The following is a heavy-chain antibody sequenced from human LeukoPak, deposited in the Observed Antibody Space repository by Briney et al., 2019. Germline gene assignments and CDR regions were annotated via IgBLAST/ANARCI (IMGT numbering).Heavy chain of an antibody. CDR3: ARSGTAMVIANFFFDY. CDR2: ISYSGAT. CDR1: GGSMSSGITY. V-gene: IGHV4-39*07. D-gene: IGHD5-18*01. Sequence: SETLSLTCTVSGGSMSSGITYWGWIRQPPGKGLEWIATISYSGATYYNPSLKSRVTISVDTSRNQFSLKLRSVTAADTAVYYCARSGTAMVIANFFFDYWGQGTLVTVSS. J-gene: IGHJ4*02.